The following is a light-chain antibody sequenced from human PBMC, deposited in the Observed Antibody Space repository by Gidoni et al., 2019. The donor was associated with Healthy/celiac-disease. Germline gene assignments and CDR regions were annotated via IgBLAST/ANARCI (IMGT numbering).Light chain of an antibody. CDR1: QSVSSSY. Sequence: DIVLTQSPGTLSLSPGERATLSCRASQSVSSSYLAWYQQKPGQAPRLPIYGASSRATGIPDRFSGSGSGTDFTLTISRLEPEDFAVYYCQQYGSSPYTFGQGTKLESK. CDR2: GAS. CDR3: QQYGSSPYT. J-gene: IGKJ2*01. V-gene: IGKV3-20*01.